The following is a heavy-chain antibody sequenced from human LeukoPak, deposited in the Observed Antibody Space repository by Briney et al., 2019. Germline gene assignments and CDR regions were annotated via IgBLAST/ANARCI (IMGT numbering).Heavy chain of an antibody. D-gene: IGHD3-22*01. CDR3: ARGHYYDSSGYYHFDY. Sequence: ASVKVSCKTSGYTFSRYGISWARQAPGQGLEWMGCIIGYSDNTKYAQNLQGRVTMITDTSTSTAYMELRSLTSDDTAVYYCARGHYYDSSGYYHFDYWGQGTLVTVSS. CDR1: GYTFSRYG. J-gene: IGHJ4*02. V-gene: IGHV1-18*01. CDR2: IIGYSDNT.